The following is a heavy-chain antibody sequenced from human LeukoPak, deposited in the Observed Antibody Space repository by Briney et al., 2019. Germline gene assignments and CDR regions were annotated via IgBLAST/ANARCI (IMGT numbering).Heavy chain of an antibody. Sequence: PSETLFLTCTVSGGSISSSSYYWGWIRQPPGKGLEWIGSIYYSGSTYYNPSLKSRVTISVDTSKNQFSADTAVYYCATRLWFGELGWFDPWGQGTLVTVSS. CDR1: GGSISSSSYY. J-gene: IGHJ5*02. CDR2: IYYSGST. CDR3: LGWFDP. V-gene: IGHV4-39*07. D-gene: IGHD3-10*01.